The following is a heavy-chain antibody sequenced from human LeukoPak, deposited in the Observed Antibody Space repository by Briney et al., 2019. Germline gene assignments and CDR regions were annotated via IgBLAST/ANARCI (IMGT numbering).Heavy chain of an antibody. D-gene: IGHD3-22*01. J-gene: IGHJ6*03. CDR3: ASSPVVVASSGYYYYYMDV. V-gene: IGHV1-69*05. CDR2: IIPIFGTA. Sequence: SVKVSCKASGGTFSSYAISWVRQAPGQGLEWMGGIIPIFGTANYAQKFQGRVTITTDESTSTAYMELSSLRSEDTAVYYCASSPVVVASSGYYYYYMDVWGKGTTVTVSS. CDR1: GGTFSSYA.